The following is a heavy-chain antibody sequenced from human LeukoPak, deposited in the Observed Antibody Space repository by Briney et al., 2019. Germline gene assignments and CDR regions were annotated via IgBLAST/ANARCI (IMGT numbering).Heavy chain of an antibody. CDR2: IIPILGVA. V-gene: IGHV1-69*04. J-gene: IGHJ4*02. D-gene: IGHD6-13*01. CDR3: ARVGYSSSWYCNRMWDSSGCILGEDFDY. Sequence: GASVKVSCKASGGTFSSYAISWVRQAPGQGLEWMGRIIPILGVANYAQKFQGRVTITADKSTSTAYMELSSLRSEDTAVYYCARVGYSSSWYCNRMWDSSGCILGEDFDYWGQGTLVTVSS. CDR1: GGTFSSYA.